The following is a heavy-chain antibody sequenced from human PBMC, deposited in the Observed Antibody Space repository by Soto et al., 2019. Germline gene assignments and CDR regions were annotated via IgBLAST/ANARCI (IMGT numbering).Heavy chain of an antibody. Sequence: GGSLRLSCAASGFSFRSYGMHWVRQAPGKGLEWVAVISYDGSNKYYADSVKGRFTISRDNSKNTLYLQMNSLRAEDTAVYYCAKDVRGYSYGFDYWGQGTLVTVSS. J-gene: IGHJ4*02. CDR1: GFSFRSYG. CDR2: ISYDGSNK. V-gene: IGHV3-30*18. CDR3: AKDVRGYSYGFDY. D-gene: IGHD5-18*01.